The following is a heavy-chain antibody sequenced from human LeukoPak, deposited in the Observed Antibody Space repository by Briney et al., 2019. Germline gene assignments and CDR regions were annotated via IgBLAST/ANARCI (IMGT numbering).Heavy chain of an antibody. CDR3: ARGRGRYCSSTSCYTGPYNWFDP. CDR1: GGSLCCYY. CDR2: INHSGST. V-gene: IGHV4-34*01. J-gene: IGHJ5*02. Sequence: SETLSLTCAVYGGSLCCYYRSWIRQPPGKGLEWIGEINHSGSTNYNPSLKSRVTISVDTSKNQFSLKLSSVTAADTAVYYCARGRGRYCSSTSCYTGPYNWFDPWGQGTLVTVSS. D-gene: IGHD2-2*02.